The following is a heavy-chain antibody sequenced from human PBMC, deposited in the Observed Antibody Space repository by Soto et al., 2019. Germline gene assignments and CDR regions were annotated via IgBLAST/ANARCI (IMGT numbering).Heavy chain of an antibody. CDR3: ATQVTFHH. CDR1: GYSFTSYW. Sequence: GESLKISCKGSGYSFTSYWIGWVRQMPGKGLEWMGIIYPGDSETRYSPSFEGHVTISVDKSISTVYLQWSSLKASDTAMYYCATQVTFHHWGQGTLVTVSS. V-gene: IGHV5-51*01. CDR2: IYPGDSET. D-gene: IGHD5-18*01. J-gene: IGHJ1*01.